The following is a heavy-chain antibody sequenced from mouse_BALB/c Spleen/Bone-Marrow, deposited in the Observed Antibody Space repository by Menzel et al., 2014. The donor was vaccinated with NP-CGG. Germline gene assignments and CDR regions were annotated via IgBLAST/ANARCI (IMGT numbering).Heavy chain of an antibody. Sequence: EVMLVESGGGLVQPGGSLRLSCATSGFTFTDYYMSWVRQPPGKALEWLGFIRNKANGYTTEYSASVKVRFNISRDNSQSILYLQMNTLRAEDSATYYCARDGYDDYWGQGTTLTVSS. CDR2: IRNKANGYTT. J-gene: IGHJ2*01. CDR1: GFTFTDYY. V-gene: IGHV7-3*02. CDR3: ARDGYDDY. D-gene: IGHD2-2*01.